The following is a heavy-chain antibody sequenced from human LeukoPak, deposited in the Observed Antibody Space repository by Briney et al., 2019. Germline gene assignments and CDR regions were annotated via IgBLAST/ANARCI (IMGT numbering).Heavy chain of an antibody. J-gene: IGHJ4*02. V-gene: IGHV3-7*01. D-gene: IGHD1-14*01. CDR2: IKQDGSEK. CDR1: GFTFSSYW. Sequence: PGGSLRLSCAASGFTFSSYWMTWVRQAPGKGLEWVANIKQDGSEKYYVDSVKGRFTISTDNGKNSLHLQMNSLRAEDTAVYYCFLPNRGYWGQGTLVTVSS. CDR3: FLPNRGY.